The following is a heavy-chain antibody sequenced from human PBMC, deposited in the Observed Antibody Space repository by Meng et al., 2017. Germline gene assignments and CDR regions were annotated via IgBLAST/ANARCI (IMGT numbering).Heavy chain of an antibody. Sequence: GESLKISWAASGFTFSSYAMSWVRQAPGKGLEWVSAISGSGGSTYYADSVKGRFTISRDNAKNTLYLQMNSLRAEDTAVYYCAKDRTYCSSTSCYYEGYYFDYWGQGTLVTVSS. CDR3: AKDRTYCSSTSCYYEGYYFDY. CDR2: ISGSGGST. D-gene: IGHD2-2*01. J-gene: IGHJ4*02. V-gene: IGHV3-23*01. CDR1: GFTFSSYA.